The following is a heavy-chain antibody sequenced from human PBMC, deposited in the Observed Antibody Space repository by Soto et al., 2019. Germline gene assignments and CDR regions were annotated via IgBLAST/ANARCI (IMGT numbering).Heavy chain of an antibody. D-gene: IGHD3-3*01. CDR2: ISGSGGST. J-gene: IGHJ6*03. V-gene: IGHV3-23*01. CDR1: GFTFSSYA. Sequence: PGGSLRLSCAASGFTFSSYAMSWVRQAPGKGLEWVSAISGSGGSTYYADSVKGRFTISRDNSKNTLYLQMNSLRAEDTAVYYCARDKGFWSGYRTPTHYYMDVWGKGTTVTVSS. CDR3: ARDKGFWSGYRTPTHYYMDV.